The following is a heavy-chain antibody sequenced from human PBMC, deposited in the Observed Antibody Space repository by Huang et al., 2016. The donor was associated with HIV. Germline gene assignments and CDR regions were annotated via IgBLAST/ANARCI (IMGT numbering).Heavy chain of an antibody. D-gene: IGHD6-13*01. J-gene: IGHJ4*02. CDR3: AKADSGAAAGSLVDY. V-gene: IGHV3-23*01. Sequence: EVQLLESGGGLVQPGGSLRLSCAASGFTFSSYAMSWVRQAPGKVLECVSSITGRGSSSYYADSVKGRFTISRDNSKNTLYLQMNSLRAEDTAIYYCAKADSGAAAGSLVDYWGQGTLVTVSS. CDR2: ITGRGSSS. CDR1: GFTFSSYA.